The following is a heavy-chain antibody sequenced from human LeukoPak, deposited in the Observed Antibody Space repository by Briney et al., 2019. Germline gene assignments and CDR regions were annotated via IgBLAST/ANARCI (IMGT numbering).Heavy chain of an antibody. D-gene: IGHD3-10*01. CDR3: SAGDAFDM. V-gene: IGHV3-7*02. J-gene: IGHJ3*02. CDR1: GITFSNYW. CDR2: IKQDGGVK. Sequence: TGGSLRLSCATSGITFSNYWMSWVRQAPGKGLEWVANIKQDGGVKQYVGSVKGRFTISRDNAKSSLSLQMNSLRSEDTAVYYCSAGDAFDMWGQGTMVTVSS.